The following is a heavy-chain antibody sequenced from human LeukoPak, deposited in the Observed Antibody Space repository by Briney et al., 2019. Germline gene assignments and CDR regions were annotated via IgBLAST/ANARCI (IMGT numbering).Heavy chain of an antibody. Sequence: GGSLRLSCAASGFTFSSYWMSWVRQAPGKGLEWVANIKQDGSEKYYVDSVKGRFTISRDNAKNSLYLQMNSLRAEDTAVYYCARTMVRGHARVSYFDYWGQGTLVTVSS. CDR2: IKQDGSEK. V-gene: IGHV3-7*01. CDR3: ARTMVRGHARVSYFDY. J-gene: IGHJ4*02. CDR1: GFTFSSYW. D-gene: IGHD3-10*01.